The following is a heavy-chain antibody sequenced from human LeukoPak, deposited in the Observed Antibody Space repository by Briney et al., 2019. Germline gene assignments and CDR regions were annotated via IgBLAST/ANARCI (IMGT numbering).Heavy chain of an antibody. CDR3: ARSSGYYETLDY. CDR1: GYTFTGYY. V-gene: IGHV1-2*06. J-gene: IGHJ4*02. D-gene: IGHD3-22*01. Sequence: ASVKVSCKASGYTFTGYYMHGVRQAPGQGLEWMGRINPNSGGTNYAQKFQGRVTMTRDTSISTAYMELSRLRSDDTAVYYCARSSGYYETLDYWGQGTLVTVSS. CDR2: INPNSGGT.